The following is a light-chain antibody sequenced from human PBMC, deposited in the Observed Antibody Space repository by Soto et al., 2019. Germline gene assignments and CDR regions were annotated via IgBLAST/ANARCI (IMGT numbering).Light chain of an antibody. V-gene: IGLV2-11*01. J-gene: IGLJ1*01. Sequence: QSVLTQPRSVSGSPGQSVTISCTGTSSDVGGYNYVSWYQQHPGKAPKVMIYDVSKRPSGVPDRFSGSKSGNTASLTISGLQAGDDADYYCCSYAGTYTFEVFGTGTKVTVL. CDR1: SSDVGGYNY. CDR3: CSYAGTYTFEV. CDR2: DVS.